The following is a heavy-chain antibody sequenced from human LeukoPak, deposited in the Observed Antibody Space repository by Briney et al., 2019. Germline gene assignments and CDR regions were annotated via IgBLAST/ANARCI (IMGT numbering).Heavy chain of an antibody. Sequence: ASVKVSFKASGYTFTGYYMHWVRQAPGQGLEWMGWINPNSGGTNYAQKLQGRVTMTRDTSISTAYMELSSLRSDDTAVYYCGLVTSGNWWFDPWGQGTLVTVSS. V-gene: IGHV1-2*02. CDR1: GYTFTGYY. CDR3: GLVTSGNWWFDP. CDR2: INPNSGGT. D-gene: IGHD2-21*02. J-gene: IGHJ5*02.